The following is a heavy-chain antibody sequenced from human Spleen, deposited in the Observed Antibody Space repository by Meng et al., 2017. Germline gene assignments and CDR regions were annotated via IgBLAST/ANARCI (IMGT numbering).Heavy chain of an antibody. V-gene: IGHV4-4*02. CDR3: ARRVGYNYFDY. J-gene: IGHJ4*02. CDR2: ITHSGST. Sequence: QGQLQQWGAGLLKPSETLSLTCAVSGGSISDTNWWNWVRQPPEKGLEWVGEITHSGSTNYNPSLKSRVTMSGDASKNQFSLKLNSVTAADTAVYYCARRVGYNYFDYWGQGTLVTVSS. D-gene: IGHD5-24*01. CDR1: GGSISDTNW.